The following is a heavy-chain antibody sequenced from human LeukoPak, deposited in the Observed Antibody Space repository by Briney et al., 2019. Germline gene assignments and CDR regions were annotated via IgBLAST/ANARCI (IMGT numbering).Heavy chain of an antibody. J-gene: IGHJ3*02. CDR1: GFTFSSYS. D-gene: IGHD6-19*01. Sequence: PGGSLRLSCAASGFTFSSYSMNWVRQAPGKGLEWVSAISGSGGSTYYADSVKGRFTISRDNSKNTLYLQMNSLRAEDTAVYYCAKDDSSSGWTDWGAFDIWGQGTMVTVSS. CDR2: ISGSGGST. CDR3: AKDDSSSGWTDWGAFDI. V-gene: IGHV3-23*01.